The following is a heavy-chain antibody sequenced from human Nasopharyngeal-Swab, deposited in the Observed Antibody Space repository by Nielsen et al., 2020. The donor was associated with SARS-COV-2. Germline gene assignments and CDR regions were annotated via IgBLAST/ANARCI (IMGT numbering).Heavy chain of an antibody. D-gene: IGHD3-3*01. Sequence: GGSLRLSCAASGFTFSSYSMNWVSQAPGKGLEWVSSISSSSSYIYYADSVKGRFTISRDNAKNSLYLQMNSLRAEDTAVYYCARDRITIFGVEKPFDYWGQGTLVTVSS. CDR3: ARDRITIFGVEKPFDY. J-gene: IGHJ4*02. V-gene: IGHV3-21*01. CDR1: GFTFSSYS. CDR2: ISSSSSYI.